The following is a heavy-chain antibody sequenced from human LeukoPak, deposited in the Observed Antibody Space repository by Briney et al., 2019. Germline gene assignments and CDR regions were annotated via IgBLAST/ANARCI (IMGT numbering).Heavy chain of an antibody. CDR3: AVPKRGYSSSWFDY. CDR1: GFTFSSYG. Sequence: GGSLRLSCAASGFTFSSYGMHWVRQAPGKGLEWVAVISYDGSDKYYADSVKGRFTISRDNSKNTLYLQMNSLRAEDTAVYYCAVPKRGYSSSWFDYWGQGTLVTVSS. CDR2: ISYDGSDK. J-gene: IGHJ4*02. V-gene: IGHV3-30*03. D-gene: IGHD6-13*01.